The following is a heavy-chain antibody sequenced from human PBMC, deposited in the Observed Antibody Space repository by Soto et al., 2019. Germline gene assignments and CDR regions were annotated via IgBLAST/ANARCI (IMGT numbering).Heavy chain of an antibody. CDR3: AKSIAAAGNYYYYYYMDV. D-gene: IGHD6-13*01. CDR1: GFTFDDYA. CDR2: ISWNSGSI. V-gene: IGHV3-9*01. Sequence: GGSLRLSCAASGFTFDDYAMHWVRQAPGKGLEWVSGISWNSGSIGYADSVKGRFTISRDNAKNSLYLQMNSLRAEDTALYYCAKSIAAAGNYYYYYYMDVWGKGTTVTVSS. J-gene: IGHJ6*03.